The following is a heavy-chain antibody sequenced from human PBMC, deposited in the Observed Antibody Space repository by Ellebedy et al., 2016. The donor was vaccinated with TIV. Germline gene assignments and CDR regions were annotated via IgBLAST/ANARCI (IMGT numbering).Heavy chain of an antibody. Sequence: PGGSLRLSCAASGFTFGSYWMSWVRQAPGKGLEWVANINQDGSEKYYVDSVKGRFTISRDNAKNSLFLQMNSLRAEDTAVYYCASRDILTGHRIFDSWGQGTLVTVSS. J-gene: IGHJ4*02. V-gene: IGHV3-7*01. CDR3: ASRDILTGHRIFDS. D-gene: IGHD3-9*01. CDR2: INQDGSEK. CDR1: GFTFGSYW.